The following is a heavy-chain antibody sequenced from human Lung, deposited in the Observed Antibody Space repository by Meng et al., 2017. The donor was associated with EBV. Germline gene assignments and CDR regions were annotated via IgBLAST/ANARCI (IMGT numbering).Heavy chain of an antibody. CDR1: GYTFTRYA. CDR2: INTHTGNP. J-gene: IGHJ2*01. V-gene: IGHV7-4-1*02. D-gene: IGHD3-22*01. Sequence: QVQLVQSGSELTKPGASVKVSCKASGYTFTRYALNWVRQAPGQGLEWMGWINTHTGNPTYGQGFTGRFVLSSDTSVSTANLQISSLKAEDTAVYYCARGGPYPDSSGFHWYFDLWGRGPLVTVSS. CDR3: ARGGPYPDSSGFHWYFDL.